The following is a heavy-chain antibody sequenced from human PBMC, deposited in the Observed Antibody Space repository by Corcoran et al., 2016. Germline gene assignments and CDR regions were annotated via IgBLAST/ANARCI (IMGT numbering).Heavy chain of an antibody. CDR1: GGSISSSDYY. CDR2: IYYNGAT. D-gene: IGHD3-10*01. V-gene: IGHV4-39*07. J-gene: IGHJ4*02. CDR3: AREGRFLPPAGTLLGDY. Sequence: QLQLQESGPGLVKPSETLSLTCTVSGGSISSSDYYWGWIRQPPGKGLEWIGTIYYNGATQYSPSLRGRVTMSVDTSKNQFSLKLSSATAAATAVYYGAREGRFLPPAGTLLGDYWGPGTLVTVSS.